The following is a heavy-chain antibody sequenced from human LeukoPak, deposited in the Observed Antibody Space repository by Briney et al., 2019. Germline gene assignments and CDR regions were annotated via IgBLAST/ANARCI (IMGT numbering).Heavy chain of an antibody. CDR3: ARGPLPTTRAFDI. CDR1: GFTFSDYY. J-gene: IGHJ3*02. CDR2: FYTGGTT. V-gene: IGHV3-53*01. Sequence: GGSLRLSCEASGFTFSDYYMSWIRQAPGKGLEWVSVFYTGGTTDYENSVKGRFTISRDNSKNTLYLQMNSLRAEDAAVYYCARGPLPTTRAFDIWGQGTMVTVSS. D-gene: IGHD1-1*01.